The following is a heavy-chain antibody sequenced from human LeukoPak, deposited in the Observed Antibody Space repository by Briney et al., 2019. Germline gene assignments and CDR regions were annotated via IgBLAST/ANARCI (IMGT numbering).Heavy chain of an antibody. Sequence: GGSLRLSCAASGFTFVDYTMHWLRQAPGKGLEGVSLISWDGGSTYYADSVNGRFTISRDNSKNTLYLQMNSLRAEDTAVYYCAKGGAARFDYWGQGTLVAVSS. J-gene: IGHJ4*02. CDR2: ISWDGGST. D-gene: IGHD5-18*01. V-gene: IGHV3-43*01. CDR3: AKGGAARFDY. CDR1: GFTFVDYT.